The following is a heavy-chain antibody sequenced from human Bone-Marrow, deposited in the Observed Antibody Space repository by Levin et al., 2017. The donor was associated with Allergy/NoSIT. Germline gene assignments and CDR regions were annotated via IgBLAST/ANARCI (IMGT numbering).Heavy chain of an antibody. D-gene: IGHD2-15*01. Sequence: GGSLRLSCAVSGFTFSDHYMTWVRQAPGKGLEWISYISSRGSTTYYLDSVKGRFTVSRDNANNSLYLQMNSLSAEDTAVYYCAGGGRLAGTLLWGQGTLVTVSS. V-gene: IGHV3-11*01. CDR2: ISSRGSTT. J-gene: IGHJ4*02. CDR3: AGGGRLAGTLL. CDR1: GFTFSDHY.